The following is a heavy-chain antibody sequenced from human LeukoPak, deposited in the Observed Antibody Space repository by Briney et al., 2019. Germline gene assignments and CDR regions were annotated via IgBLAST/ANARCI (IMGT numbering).Heavy chain of an antibody. CDR1: GYSFTSYW. V-gene: IGHV5-51*01. J-gene: IGHJ4*02. Sequence: GESLKISCKGSGYSFTSYWIGWVRQMPGKGLEWMGIIYPGDSDTRYSPSFQGQVTISADKSISTAYLQWSSLKASDTAMYYCARLPNCRRGSCYPGDYWGQGTLVTVSS. D-gene: IGHD2-15*01. CDR3: ARLPNCRRGSCYPGDY. CDR2: IYPGDSDT.